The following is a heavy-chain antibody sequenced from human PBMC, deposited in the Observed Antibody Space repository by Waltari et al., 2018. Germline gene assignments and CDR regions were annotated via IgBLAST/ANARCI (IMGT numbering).Heavy chain of an antibody. CDR2: ISSSSSTI. CDR1: GFTFSSYS. J-gene: IGHJ3*02. V-gene: IGHV3-48*01. CDR3: ARDGIVGATYDAFDI. D-gene: IGHD1-26*01. Sequence: EVQLVESGGGLVQPGGSLRLSCAASGFTFSSYSMNWVRQAPGKGLEWVSYISSSSSTIYYSDSVKGRFIISRDNAKNSLYLQMNSLRAEDTAVYYCARDGIVGATYDAFDIWGQGTMVTVSS.